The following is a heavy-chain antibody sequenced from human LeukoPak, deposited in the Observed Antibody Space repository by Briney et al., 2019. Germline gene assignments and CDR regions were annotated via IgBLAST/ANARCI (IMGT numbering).Heavy chain of an antibody. Sequence: SETLSLTCAVYGGSFSGYYWSWIRQPPGKGLEWIGEINHSGSTNYNPSLKSRVTISVDTPKNQFSLKLSSVTAADTAVYYCARRSGDYGGNFDYWGQGTLVTVSS. CDR1: GGSFSGYY. J-gene: IGHJ4*02. CDR2: INHSGST. V-gene: IGHV4-34*01. D-gene: IGHD4-23*01. CDR3: ARRSGDYGGNFDY.